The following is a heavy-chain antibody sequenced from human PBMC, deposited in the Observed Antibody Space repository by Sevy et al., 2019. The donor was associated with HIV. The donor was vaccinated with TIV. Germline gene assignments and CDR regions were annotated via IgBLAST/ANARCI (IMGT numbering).Heavy chain of an antibody. D-gene: IGHD2-2*01. Sequence: GGSLRLSCAASGLSFTSAWMSWVRQAPGKGLEWVGRIKSKTDGERTDYPAPVRVRFTISRDDSNNTLYLQMNSLETEDTAVYYCTTTLSTAHYMVVWGQGTTVTVSS. J-gene: IGHJ6*02. CDR3: TTTLSTAHYMVV. CDR1: GLSFTSAW. CDR2: IKSKTDGERT. V-gene: IGHV3-15*01.